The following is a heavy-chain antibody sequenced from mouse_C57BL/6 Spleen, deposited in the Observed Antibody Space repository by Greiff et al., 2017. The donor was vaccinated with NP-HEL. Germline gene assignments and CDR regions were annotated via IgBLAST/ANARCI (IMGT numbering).Heavy chain of an antibody. CDR1: GYTFTDYE. CDR3: TRRGKTGTWANYDMDY. Sequence: VQLQQSGAELVRPGASVTLSCKASGYTFTDYEMHWVKQTPVHGLEWIGAIDPETGGTAYNQKFKGKAILTADKSSSTAYMELRSLTSEDSAVYYCTRRGKTGTWANYDMDYWGQGTSVTVSS. V-gene: IGHV1-15*01. J-gene: IGHJ4*01. CDR2: IDPETGGT. D-gene: IGHD4-1*01.